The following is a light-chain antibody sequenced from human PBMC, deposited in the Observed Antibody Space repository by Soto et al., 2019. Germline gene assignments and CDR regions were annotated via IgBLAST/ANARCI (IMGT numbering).Light chain of an antibody. J-gene: IGKJ4*01. V-gene: IGKV3-15*01. CDR1: QSVSSN. Sequence: EIVMTQSPATLSVSPGEGATLSCRASQSVSSNLAWYQQKPGQASRLLIYGVSTRATGIPVRFSGSASGTESTLTISGLQSEDVAVASCQQYNKWPLTFGGGTKVEIK. CDR3: QQYNKWPLT. CDR2: GVS.